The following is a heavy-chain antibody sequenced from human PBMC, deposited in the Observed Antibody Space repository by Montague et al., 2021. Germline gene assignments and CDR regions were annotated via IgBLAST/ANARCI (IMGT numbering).Heavy chain of an antibody. D-gene: IGHD3-16*01. Sequence: SETLSLTCTVSGGAISSFYWHWIRHSPGKGLEWIGEIYYNGNTKYDPSLKSRVTMSVDTSKNQFSLRLSSVTVADTAVYYCAREWGAFDSCGQGTLVTVSS. CDR2: IYYNGNT. CDR3: AREWGAFDS. J-gene: IGHJ4*02. CDR1: GGAISSFY. V-gene: IGHV4-59*01.